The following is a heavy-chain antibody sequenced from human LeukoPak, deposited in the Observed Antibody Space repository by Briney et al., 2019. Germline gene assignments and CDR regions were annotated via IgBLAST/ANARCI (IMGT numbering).Heavy chain of an antibody. D-gene: IGHD6-19*01. CDR2: ISGSGDST. CDR3: AKIASGYSSGWPAGYFDY. Sequence: GGSLRLSCAASEFTFSSYAMQWVRQAPGKGLEWVSGISGSGDSTYYADSVKGRFTISRDNSKNTLYLQMNSLRAEDTAVYYCAKIASGYSSGWPAGYFDYWGQGTLVTVSS. V-gene: IGHV3-23*01. CDR1: EFTFSSYA. J-gene: IGHJ4*02.